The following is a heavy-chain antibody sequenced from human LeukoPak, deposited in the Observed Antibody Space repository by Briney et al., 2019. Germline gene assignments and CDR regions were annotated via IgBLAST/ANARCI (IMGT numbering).Heavy chain of an antibody. D-gene: IGHD3-22*01. J-gene: IGHJ2*01. Sequence: PGGSLRLSCEASGFTFSSYAMSWVRQAPGKGLEWVSGISASGRSTYYADSVKGRFTISRDNSTNTLYLQMNSLRADDTAVYYCAKDYNYYDSSGYYLVDWYFDLWGRGTLVAVSS. V-gene: IGHV3-23*01. CDR1: GFTFSSYA. CDR2: ISASGRST. CDR3: AKDYNYYDSSGYYLVDWYFDL.